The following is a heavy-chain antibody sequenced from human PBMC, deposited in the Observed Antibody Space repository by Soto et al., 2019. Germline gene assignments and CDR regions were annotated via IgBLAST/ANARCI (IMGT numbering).Heavy chain of an antibody. CDR2: IYSGGST. CDR3: AREVGHGWFDP. V-gene: IGHV3-53*04. CDR1: GFTVSSNY. J-gene: IGHJ5*02. Sequence: EVQLVESGGGLVQPGGSLRLSCAASGFTVSSNYMSWVRQAPGKGLEWVSVIYSGGSTYYADSVKGRFTISRHNSKNTMYLQMNSLRAEDTAVYYCAREVGHGWFDPWGQGTLVTVSS.